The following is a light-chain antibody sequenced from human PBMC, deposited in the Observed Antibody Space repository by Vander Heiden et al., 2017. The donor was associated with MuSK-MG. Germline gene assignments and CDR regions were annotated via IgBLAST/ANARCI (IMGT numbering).Light chain of an antibody. CDR3: HQYDSWPQT. Sequence: EILMTQSPATLSVSPGERVTLSCRASQNINNNLAWYQQKPGQAPRLLIYRIATRATSTPARFSGGGSGAEFTLTISSLQSEDFAIYYCHQYDSWPQTFGQGTRLEIK. CDR1: QNINNN. CDR2: RIA. J-gene: IGKJ5*01. V-gene: IGKV3-15*01.